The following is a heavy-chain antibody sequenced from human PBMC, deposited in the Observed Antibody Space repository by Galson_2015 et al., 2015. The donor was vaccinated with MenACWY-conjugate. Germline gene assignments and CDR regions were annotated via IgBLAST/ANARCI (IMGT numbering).Heavy chain of an antibody. J-gene: IGHJ4*02. V-gene: IGHV3-33*01. Sequence: SLRLSCAASGFTFSNYGMHWVRQAPGKGLEWVAVIWYDGGNKYYADSVKGRFTISRDNSKNTLYLQMSSLRAEDTAVYYCARGIRDFLSGRDFDYWGQGTLVTVSS. D-gene: IGHD6-19*01. CDR2: IWYDGGNK. CDR1: GFTFSNYG. CDR3: ARGIRDFLSGRDFDY.